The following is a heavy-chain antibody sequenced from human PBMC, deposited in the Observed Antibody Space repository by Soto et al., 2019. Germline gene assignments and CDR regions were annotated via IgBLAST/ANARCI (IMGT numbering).Heavy chain of an antibody. CDR1: GGTFSSYA. J-gene: IGHJ6*02. Sequence: QVQLVQSGAEVKKPGSSVKVSCKASGGTFSSYAISWVRQAPGQGLEWMGGIIPIFGTANYAQKFQGRVTITADKSTSTAYMELSSLRSEDTAVYYCASRAVVVPAAEVYYYYGMDVWGQGTTVTVSS. V-gene: IGHV1-69*06. CDR3: ASRAVVVPAAEVYYYYGMDV. CDR2: IIPIFGTA. D-gene: IGHD2-2*01.